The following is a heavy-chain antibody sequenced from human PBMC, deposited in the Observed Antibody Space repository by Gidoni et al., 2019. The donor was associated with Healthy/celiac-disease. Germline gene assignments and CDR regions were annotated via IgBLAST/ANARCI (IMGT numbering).Heavy chain of an antibody. Sequence: EVQLLESGGGLVQPGGSLRLPCAASGFTFRSYAMSWVRQAPGKGLEWVSAISGSGGSTYYADSVKGRFTISRDNSKNTLYLQMNSLRAEDTAVYYCAKDSEGANEFDWFDPWGQGTLVTVSS. J-gene: IGHJ5*02. CDR1: GFTFRSYA. CDR2: ISGSGGST. CDR3: AKDSEGANEFDWFDP. D-gene: IGHD1-26*01. V-gene: IGHV3-23*01.